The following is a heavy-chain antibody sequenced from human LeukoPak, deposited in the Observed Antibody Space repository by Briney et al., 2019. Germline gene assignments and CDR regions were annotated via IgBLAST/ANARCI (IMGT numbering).Heavy chain of an antibody. CDR1: GGSFSGYY. D-gene: IGHD5-18*01. CDR2: INHSGST. V-gene: IGHV4-34*01. Sequence: SETLSLTCAVYGGSFSGYYWSWIRQPPGKGLEWIGEINHSGSTNYNPSLKSRVTISVDTSKNQFSLKLSSVTAADTAVYYCARMLRGYSYGYEVYNWFDPWGQGTLVTVPS. CDR3: ARMLRGYSYGYEVYNWFDP. J-gene: IGHJ5*02.